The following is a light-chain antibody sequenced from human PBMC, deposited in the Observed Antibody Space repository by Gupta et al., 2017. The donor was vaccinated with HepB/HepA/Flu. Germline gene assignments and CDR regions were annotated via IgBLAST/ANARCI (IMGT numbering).Light chain of an antibody. Sequence: DIQMTQSPSSLSASVGDRVTITCQASQDISSYLNWYQQKPGKAPKLLIYDASNLETGVPSRFSGSGSGTDFTFTISSLQPEDIATYYCQQYDNLVTFGPGTKVDIK. CDR1: QDISSY. CDR3: QQYDNLVT. CDR2: DAS. V-gene: IGKV1-33*01. J-gene: IGKJ3*01.